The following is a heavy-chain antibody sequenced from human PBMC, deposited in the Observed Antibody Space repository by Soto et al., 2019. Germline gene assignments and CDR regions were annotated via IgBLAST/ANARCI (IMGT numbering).Heavy chain of an antibody. J-gene: IGHJ4*02. CDR1: GFTFSSYA. V-gene: IGHV3-23*01. CDR3: AKGIFTWFGESKSGYDY. CDR2: ISGSGGST. Sequence: EVQLLESGGGLVQPGGSLRLSCAASGFTFSSYAMSWVRQAPGKGLEWVSAISGSGGSTYYADSVKGRFTISRDNSKNTLYLQMNSLRAEDTAVYYCAKGIFTWFGESKSGYDYWGQGTLVTVSS. D-gene: IGHD3-10*01.